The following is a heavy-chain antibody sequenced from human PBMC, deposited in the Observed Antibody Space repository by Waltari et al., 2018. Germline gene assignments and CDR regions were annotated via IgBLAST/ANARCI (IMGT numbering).Heavy chain of an antibody. CDR1: GGSISRYY. CDR2: IYYSGST. Sequence: QVQLQESGPGLVKPSETLSLTCTVSGGSISRYYWSWIRQPPGKGLEWIGYIYYSGSTNYNPSLKSRVTISVDTSKNQFSLKLSSVTAADTAVYYCARVLTSRDCSSTSCQNWYFDLWGRGTLVTVSS. D-gene: IGHD2-2*01. J-gene: IGHJ2*01. CDR3: ARVLTSRDCSSTSCQNWYFDL. V-gene: IGHV4-59*01.